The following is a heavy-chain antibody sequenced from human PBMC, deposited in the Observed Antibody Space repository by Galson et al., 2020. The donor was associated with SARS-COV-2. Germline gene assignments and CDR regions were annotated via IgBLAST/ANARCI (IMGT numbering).Heavy chain of an antibody. V-gene: IGHV1-2*02. D-gene: IGHD4-17*01. J-gene: IGHJ6*02. CDR2: INPNSGGT. Sequence: ASVKVSCKASGYTFTGYYMHWVRQAPGQGLEWMGWINPNSGGTNYAQKFQGRVTMTRDTSISTAYMELSRLRSDDTAVYYCARVGEDYGEGYYYYGMDVWGQGTLVTVSS. CDR3: ARVGEDYGEGYYYYGMDV. CDR1: GYTFTGYY.